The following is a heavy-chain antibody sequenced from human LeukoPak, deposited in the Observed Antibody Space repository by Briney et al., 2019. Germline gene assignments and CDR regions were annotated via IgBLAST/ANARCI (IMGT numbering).Heavy chain of an antibody. D-gene: IGHD1-26*01. CDR3: ARDRGGATYFDY. CDR1: GGSISSGGYY. CDR2: IYHSGST. J-gene: IGHJ4*02. V-gene: IGHV4-30-2*01. Sequence: PSETLSLTCTVSGGSISSGGYYWSWIRQPPGKGLEWIGYIYHSGSTYYNPSLKSRVTISVDRSKNQFSLKLSSVTAADTAVYYCARDRGGATYFDYWGQGTLVTVSS.